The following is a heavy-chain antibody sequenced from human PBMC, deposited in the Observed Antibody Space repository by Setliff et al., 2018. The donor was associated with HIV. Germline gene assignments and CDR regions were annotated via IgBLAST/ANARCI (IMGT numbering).Heavy chain of an antibody. V-gene: IGHV1-18*04. CDR3: ATPGVGAGAFDI. CDR2: VSVYNGNT. Sequence: ASVKVSCKASGYSFTFYGLHWVRQAPGQGLEWMGWVSVYNGNTKYAENFQDRLTLTTDASTGTGFMELRGLRSDDTAVYYCATPGVGAGAFDIWGRGTMVTGSS. J-gene: IGHJ3*02. CDR1: GYSFTFYG. D-gene: IGHD3-10*01.